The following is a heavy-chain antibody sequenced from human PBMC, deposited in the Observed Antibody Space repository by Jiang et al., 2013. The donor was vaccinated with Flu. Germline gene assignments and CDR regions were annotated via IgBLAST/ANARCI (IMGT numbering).Heavy chain of an antibody. Sequence: VQLVESGGGLVQPGGSLRLSCAASGFTFSSYAMSWVRQAPGKGLEWVSGVTTRGGSTHYADSVKGRLTISRDISKNTLHLQMNSLRAEDTAVYYCARCVGYYGAEGMGWFYFDNWGQGTLVTVSS. CDR1: GFTFSSYA. CDR3: ARCVGYYGAEGMGWFYFDN. V-gene: IGHV3-23*04. D-gene: IGHD3-3*01. J-gene: IGHJ4*02. CDR2: VTTRGGST.